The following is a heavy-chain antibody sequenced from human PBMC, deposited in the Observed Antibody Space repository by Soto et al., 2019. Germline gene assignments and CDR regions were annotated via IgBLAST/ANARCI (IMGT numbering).Heavy chain of an antibody. CDR3: ATGTTPGSYYYYMDV. Sequence: SETLSLTCTVSGGSIRSYYWSWIRQPPGKGLEWIGYIYYSGSTNYNPSLKSRVTISVDTSKNQFSLKLSSVTAADTAVYYCATGTTPGSYYYYMDVWGKGTTVTVSS. CDR2: IYYSGST. D-gene: IGHD1-7*01. CDR1: GGSIRSYY. V-gene: IGHV4-59*01. J-gene: IGHJ6*03.